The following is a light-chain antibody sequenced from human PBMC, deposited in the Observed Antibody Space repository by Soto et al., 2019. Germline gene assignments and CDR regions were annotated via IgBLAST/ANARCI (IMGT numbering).Light chain of an antibody. Sequence: DIPLTQSPSFLSASVGDRGTITCRASQAISRSLAWYQHNPGKAPKLLIYAASTLQNGVPSSFSGSGSGTEFTLTISSLQPEDFATYYCQHLNDYRYTFGQGTKVEIK. CDR3: QHLNDYRYT. V-gene: IGKV1-9*01. CDR2: AAS. J-gene: IGKJ2*01. CDR1: QAISRS.